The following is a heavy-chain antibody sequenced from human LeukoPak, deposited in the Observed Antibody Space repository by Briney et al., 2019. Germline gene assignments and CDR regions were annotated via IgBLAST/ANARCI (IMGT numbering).Heavy chain of an antibody. Sequence: GGSLRLSCAASGIIFNNYGLIWVRQAPGKGLEWVSAISNDGGGTQYADFVEGRFTISRDNSKNTPFLQMSSLRAEDTALYYCAKGSSGYFADLWGQGTLVTVSS. J-gene: IGHJ5*02. CDR3: AKGSSGYFADL. D-gene: IGHD3-22*01. CDR1: GIIFNNYG. V-gene: IGHV3-23*01. CDR2: ISNDGGGT.